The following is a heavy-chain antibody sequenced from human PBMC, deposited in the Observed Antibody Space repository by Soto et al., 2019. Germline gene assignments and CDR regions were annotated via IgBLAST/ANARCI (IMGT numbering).Heavy chain of an antibody. CDR2: IIPIFGTA. Sequence: PRASVKVSCKASGGTFSSYAISWVRQAPGQGLEWMGGIIPIFGTANYAQKFQGRVTITADESTSTAYMELSSLRSEDTAVYYCAMIWDTATDFDYWGQGTLVTVSS. D-gene: IGHD5-18*01. CDR3: AMIWDTATDFDY. J-gene: IGHJ4*02. CDR1: GGTFSSYA. V-gene: IGHV1-69*13.